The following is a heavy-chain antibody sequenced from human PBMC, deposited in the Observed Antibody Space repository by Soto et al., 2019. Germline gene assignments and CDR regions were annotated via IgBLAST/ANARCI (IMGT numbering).Heavy chain of an antibody. CDR2: IYYNGNT. CDR1: DGSISNYY. J-gene: IGHJ4*02. CDR3: AREDYYGSGSSGFDT. V-gene: IGHV4-59*01. D-gene: IGHD3-10*01. Sequence: SETLSLTCXISDGSISNYYWTWIRQPPGKGLEWIGYIYYNGNTNFNPSLKSRVTMSVDASKNQFSLKLNSVTAADTAVYYCAREDYYGSGSSGFDTWGQGTLVTVSS.